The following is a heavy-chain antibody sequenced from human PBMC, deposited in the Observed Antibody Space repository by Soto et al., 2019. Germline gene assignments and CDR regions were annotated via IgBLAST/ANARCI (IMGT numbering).Heavy chain of an antibody. V-gene: IGHV3-30*18. CDR2: ISYDGSNK. J-gene: IGHJ3*02. CDR3: ANGEQLAGAFDI. Sequence: GSLRLCGAVSGFNLSSYGMPWVRQAPGKGLEWVAVISYDGSNKYYADSVKGRFTISRDNSKNTLYLQMNSLRAEDTAVCYCANGEQLAGAFDIWGQGTMVTVSS. D-gene: IGHD6-6*01. CDR1: GFNLSSYG.